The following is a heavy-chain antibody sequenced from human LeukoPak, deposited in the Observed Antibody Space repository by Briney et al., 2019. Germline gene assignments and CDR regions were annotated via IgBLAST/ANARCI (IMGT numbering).Heavy chain of an antibody. CDR1: GGSISSYY. J-gene: IGHJ4*02. Sequence: SETLSLTCTASGGSISSYYWSWIRQPPGKGLEWIGYIYYSGSTNYNPSLTGRVTISIDTSKNHFSLNLSSVTAADTAVYYCARRGKGTTTSRADYSLDYWGQGNLVTVSS. CDR3: ARRGKGTTTSRADYSLDY. V-gene: IGHV4-59*08. CDR2: IYYSGST. D-gene: IGHD4-11*01.